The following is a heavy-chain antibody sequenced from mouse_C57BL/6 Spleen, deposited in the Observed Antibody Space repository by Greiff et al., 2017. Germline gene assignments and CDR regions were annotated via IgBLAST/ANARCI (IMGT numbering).Heavy chain of an antibody. D-gene: IGHD2-4*01. CDR2: IDPSDSET. CDR1: GYTFTSYW. V-gene: IGHV1-52*01. Sequence: QVQLQQPGAELVRPGSSVKLSCKASGYTFTSYWMHWVKQRPIQGLEWIGNIDPSDSETHYNQKFKDKATLTVDKSSSTAYMQLSSLTSEDSAVYYCAMRDYDGSFNAMDYWGQGTSVTVSS. CDR3: AMRDYDGSFNAMDY. J-gene: IGHJ4*01.